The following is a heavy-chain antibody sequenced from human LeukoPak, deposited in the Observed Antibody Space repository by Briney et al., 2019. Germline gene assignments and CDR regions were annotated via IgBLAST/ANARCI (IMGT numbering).Heavy chain of an antibody. CDR2: IAYDASSK. Sequence: GRSLRLSCAASGFTFSSYCMHWVRQAPGKGLEWVAVIAYDASSKYYVDSVKGRFTISRDNSKNTLYLQMNSLRAEDTAVYYCATSYYYGSGSYRLLDYWGQGTLVTVSS. J-gene: IGHJ4*02. CDR1: GFTFSSYC. CDR3: ATSYYYGSGSYRLLDY. V-gene: IGHV3-30*03. D-gene: IGHD3-10*01.